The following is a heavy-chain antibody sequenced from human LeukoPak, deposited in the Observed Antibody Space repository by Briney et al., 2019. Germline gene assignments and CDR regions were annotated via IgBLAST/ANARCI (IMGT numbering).Heavy chain of an antibody. Sequence: GGSLRLSCAASGLTFSSYWMRWVRQAPGKGLEWVANIKRDGSEKYYVDSVKGRFTVSRDNFKNTLYLQMNSLRTEDTAVYFCAKDDAWLRYACWGPGTLVTVSS. CDR2: IKRDGSEK. CDR3: AKDDAWLRYAC. J-gene: IGHJ4*02. D-gene: IGHD5-12*01. V-gene: IGHV3-7*03. CDR1: GLTFSSYW.